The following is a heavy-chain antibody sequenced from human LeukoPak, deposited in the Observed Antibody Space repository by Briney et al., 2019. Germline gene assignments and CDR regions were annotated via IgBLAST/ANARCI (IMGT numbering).Heavy chain of an antibody. CDR2: IYTSGST. Sequence: SETLSLTCTVSGGSISSYYWSWIRQPAGKGLEWIGRIYTSGSTNYNPSLKSRVTMSVDTSKNQFSLKLSSVTAADTAVYYCARAKSSIAAHGLAYYMDVWGKGTTATVSS. CDR3: ARAKSSIAAHGLAYYMDV. CDR1: GGSISSYY. D-gene: IGHD6-6*01. V-gene: IGHV4-4*07. J-gene: IGHJ6*03.